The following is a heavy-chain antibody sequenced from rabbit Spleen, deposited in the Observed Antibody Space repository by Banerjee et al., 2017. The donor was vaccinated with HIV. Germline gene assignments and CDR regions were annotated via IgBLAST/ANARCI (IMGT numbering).Heavy chain of an antibody. V-gene: IGHV1S45*01. CDR2: INGGSSGST. D-gene: IGHD6-1*01. CDR3: ARASNNYGEFDL. Sequence: QEQLEESGGDLVKPGGTLTLTCTASGFSLASYHMCWVRQAPGKGLEWIACINGGSSGSTYYASWAKGRFTISKTSSTTVTLQMTSLSAADSATYFCARASNNYGEFDLWGPGTLVTVS. J-gene: IGHJ4*01. CDR1: GFSLASYH.